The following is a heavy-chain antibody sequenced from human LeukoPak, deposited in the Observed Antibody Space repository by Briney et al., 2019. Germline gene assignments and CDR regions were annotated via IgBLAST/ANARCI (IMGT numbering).Heavy chain of an antibody. J-gene: IGHJ4*02. D-gene: IGHD2-2*01. V-gene: IGHV3-30*01. CDR1: GFTFSSYA. CDR3: AKEYPPKAYFDY. CDR2: ISYDESNK. Sequence: GGSLRLSRAASGFTFSSYAMHWVRQAPGKGLEWVAVISYDESNKYYADSVKGRFTISKDNSKNTLYLQMNSLRAEDTAVYYCAKEYPPKAYFDYWGQGTLVTVSS.